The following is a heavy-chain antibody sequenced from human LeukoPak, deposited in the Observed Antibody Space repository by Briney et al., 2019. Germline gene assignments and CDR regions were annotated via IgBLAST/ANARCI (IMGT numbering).Heavy chain of an antibody. CDR3: ARDRDSSSWSSRRVGDYFDY. CDR2: ISSSGSTI. Sequence: PGGSLRLSCAASGFTFSSYEMNWVRQAPGKGLEWVSYISSSGSTIYYADSVKGRFTISRDNAKNSLYLQMNSLRAEDTAVYYCARDRDSSSWSSRRVGDYFDYWGQGTLVTVSS. CDR1: GFTFSSYE. D-gene: IGHD6-13*01. V-gene: IGHV3-48*03. J-gene: IGHJ4*02.